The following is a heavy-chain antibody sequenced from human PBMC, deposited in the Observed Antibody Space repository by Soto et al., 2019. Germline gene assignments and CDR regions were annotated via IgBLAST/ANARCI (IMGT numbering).Heavy chain of an antibody. Sequence: QVQLVESGGGXXXXGRXXXLSCAASGFXXXXXGMHXXXXXXGXGLEWVAVISYDGSNKYYADSVKGRFTISRDNSKNTLYLQMNSLRAEDTAVYYCAKDEGVAATYFDYWGQGTLVTVSS. J-gene: IGHJ4*02. D-gene: IGHD2-15*01. CDR1: GFXXXXXG. V-gene: IGHV3-30*18. CDR3: AKDEGVAATYFDY. CDR2: ISYDGSNK.